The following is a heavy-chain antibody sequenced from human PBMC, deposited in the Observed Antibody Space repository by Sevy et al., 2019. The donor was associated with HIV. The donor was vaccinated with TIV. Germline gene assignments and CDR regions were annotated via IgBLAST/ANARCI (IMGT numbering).Heavy chain of an antibody. CDR2: IIAVSGTT. CDR3: ARDRDRGWFDP. V-gene: IGHV1-69*13. D-gene: IGHD3-16*01. Sequence: ASVKVSCKTSGGTFSGYAISWVRQASGQGLEWMGGIIAVSGTTNYVEKFQGRLTITADVSTRTVYMELRSLKTEDTAIYYCARDRDRGWFDPWGQGTLVTVSS. CDR1: GGTFSGYA. J-gene: IGHJ5*02.